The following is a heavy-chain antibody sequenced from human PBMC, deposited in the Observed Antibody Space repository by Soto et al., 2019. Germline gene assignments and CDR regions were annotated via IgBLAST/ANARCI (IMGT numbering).Heavy chain of an antibody. J-gene: IGHJ1*01. CDR1: GFTVSSHY. V-gene: IGHV3-53*01. Sequence: EVQLVESGGGLIQPGGSLRLSCAASGFTVSSHYMSWVRQAPGKGLEWVSVIYSGGSTYYADSVKGRFTISRDNSKNTLYLQMNSLRAEDTAVYYCARDRVESGYPEYFQHWGQGTLVTVSS. CDR2: IYSGGST. D-gene: IGHD3-22*01. CDR3: ARDRVESGYPEYFQH.